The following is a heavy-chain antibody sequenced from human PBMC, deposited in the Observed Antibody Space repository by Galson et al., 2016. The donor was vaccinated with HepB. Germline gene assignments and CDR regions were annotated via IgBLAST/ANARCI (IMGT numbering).Heavy chain of an antibody. V-gene: IGHV1-18*04. CDR1: GYTFANHG. Sequence: SVKVSCKASGYTFANHGITWVRQAPGQGLEWVGWVSPNNGHTKYAERFQDRVTLTTDPSTTTAYMELGSLRSDDTTVYFCARDAARGDYWGQGTLVAVSS. J-gene: IGHJ4*02. CDR3: ARDAARGDY. CDR2: VSPNNGHT. D-gene: IGHD6-13*01.